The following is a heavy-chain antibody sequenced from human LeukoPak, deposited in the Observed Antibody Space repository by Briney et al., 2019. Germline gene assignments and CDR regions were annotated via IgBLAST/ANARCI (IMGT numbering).Heavy chain of an antibody. CDR3: ARAPPSWGFDY. Sequence: ASVKVSCKASGYTFTSYDFNWLRQATGQGPEWMGWMNPNSGAIGYAQEFQGRVTMTRSASINTAYMELSNLRSEDTAVYYCARAPPSWGFDYWGQGTLVTVSS. D-gene: IGHD7-27*01. CDR2: MNPNSGAI. J-gene: IGHJ4*02. V-gene: IGHV1-8*01. CDR1: GYTFTSYD.